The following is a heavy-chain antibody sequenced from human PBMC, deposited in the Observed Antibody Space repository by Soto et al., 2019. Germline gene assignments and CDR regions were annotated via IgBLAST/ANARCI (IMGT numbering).Heavy chain of an antibody. Sequence: QVQLQQWGAGLLKPSETLSLTCAVYGGSFSGYYWSWIRQPPGKGLEWIGEINHSGSTNYNPSLKRRVTISVDTSKNQFSLKLSSVTAADTAVYYCARGRQTIVYDYWGQGTLVTVSS. J-gene: IGHJ4*02. CDR2: INHSGST. CDR3: ARGRQTIVYDY. V-gene: IGHV4-34*01. D-gene: IGHD3-16*02. CDR1: GGSFSGYY.